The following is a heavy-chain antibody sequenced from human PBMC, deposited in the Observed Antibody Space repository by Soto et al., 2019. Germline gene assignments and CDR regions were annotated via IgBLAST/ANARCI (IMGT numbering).Heavy chain of an antibody. Sequence: EVQLVESGGGLVQPGGSLRLSCAASGFTFSSYSMNWVRQAPGKGLEWVSYISSSSSTIYYADSVKGRFTISRDNAKNSLYLQMNSLRAEDTAVYYCARDWGYSDGPNDYWGQGTLVTVSS. J-gene: IGHJ4*02. CDR1: GFTFSSYS. V-gene: IGHV3-48*01. D-gene: IGHD5-18*01. CDR2: ISSSSSTI. CDR3: ARDWGYSDGPNDY.